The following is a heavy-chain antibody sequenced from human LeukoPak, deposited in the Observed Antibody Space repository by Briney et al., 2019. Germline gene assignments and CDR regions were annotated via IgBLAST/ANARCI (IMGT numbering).Heavy chain of an antibody. D-gene: IGHD2-2*01. CDR1: GFTFSDYN. J-gene: IGHJ6*02. V-gene: IGHV3-21*06. CDR2: ISSSATYI. CDR3: ARILVVPAANYYYSYGMDV. Sequence: PGGSLRLSCAASGFTFSDYNMNWVRQAPGKGLEWVSSISSSATYIYYADSVKGRFTISRDNAKTSLSLQMSSLRAEDTAVYYCARILVVPAANYYYSYGMDVWGRGTLVTVSS.